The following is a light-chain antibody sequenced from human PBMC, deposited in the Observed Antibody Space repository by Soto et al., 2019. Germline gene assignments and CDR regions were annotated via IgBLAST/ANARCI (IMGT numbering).Light chain of an antibody. Sequence: DIQMTQSPSYLSAYVGDRVTITCRASQSISRSLNWYQQKPGKAPELLIYAASILQSGVPSRFSGSGSGTDFTLTISSLQPEDFAIYYCQQSYNTPPYTFGQGTKLEIK. CDR1: QSISRS. CDR3: QQSYNTPPYT. V-gene: IGKV1-39*01. J-gene: IGKJ2*01. CDR2: AAS.